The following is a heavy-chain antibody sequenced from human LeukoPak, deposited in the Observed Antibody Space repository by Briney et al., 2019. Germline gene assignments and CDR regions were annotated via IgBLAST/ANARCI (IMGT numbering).Heavy chain of an antibody. CDR1: GFTFSSYW. D-gene: IGHD2-15*01. V-gene: IGHV3-74*01. CDR2: INSDGSST. CDR3: ARDYRKSDCSGGSCYPDY. Sequence: GGSLRLSCAASGFTFSSYWMHWVRHAPGKGLVWVSRINSDGSSTSYADSVKGRFTISRDNAKNTLYLQMNSLRAEDTAVYYCARDYRKSDCSGGSCYPDYWGQGTLVTVSS. J-gene: IGHJ4*02.